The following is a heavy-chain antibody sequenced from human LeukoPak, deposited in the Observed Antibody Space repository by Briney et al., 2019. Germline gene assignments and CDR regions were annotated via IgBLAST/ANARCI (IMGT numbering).Heavy chain of an antibody. J-gene: IGHJ6*02. CDR1: GLTFSSYS. Sequence: GGSLRLSCAASGLTFSSYSMNWVRQAPGKGLEWVSSISSSSSYIYYADSVKGRFTISRDNAKNSLYLQMNSLRAEDTAVYYCARDRENAGDSSGYYCYYGMDVWGQGTTVTVSS. CDR2: ISSSSSYI. CDR3: ARDRENAGDSSGYYCYYGMDV. V-gene: IGHV3-21*01. D-gene: IGHD3-22*01.